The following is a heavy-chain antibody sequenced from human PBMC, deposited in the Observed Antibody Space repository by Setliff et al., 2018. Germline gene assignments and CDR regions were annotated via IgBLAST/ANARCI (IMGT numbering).Heavy chain of an antibody. CDR1: GGSISTNSYY. CDR2: MYFSGST. D-gene: IGHD3-22*01. Sequence: SETLSLTCTVSGGSISTNSYYWGWIRQPPGKGLEWIGSMYFSGSTYYNPSLKSRVTMSIDKSKNEFSLKMSSVTAADTAVYYCARAPRYFDSTGSYFDGWGRGTLVTVSS. V-gene: IGHV4-39*07. CDR3: ARAPRYFDSTGSYFDG. J-gene: IGHJ4*02.